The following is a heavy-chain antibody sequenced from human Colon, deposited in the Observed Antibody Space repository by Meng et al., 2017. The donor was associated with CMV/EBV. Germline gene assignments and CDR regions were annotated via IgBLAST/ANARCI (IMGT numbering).Heavy chain of an antibody. CDR1: GRPFNSNA. CDR3: ARSPLPAAPHWFDP. Sequence: GRPFNSNAISWVRPAPGQGLEWMGGLIPIFGTPKYAQTVQGRFTITADASTTTMYMELTSLTSDDTAVYYCARSPLPAAPHWFDPWGQGTLVTVSS. D-gene: IGHD2-2*01. V-gene: IGHV1-69*01. J-gene: IGHJ5*02. CDR2: LIPIFGTP.